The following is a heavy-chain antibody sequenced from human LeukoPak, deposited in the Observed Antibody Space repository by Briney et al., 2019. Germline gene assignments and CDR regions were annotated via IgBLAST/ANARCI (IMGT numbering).Heavy chain of an antibody. CDR2: ISWNSGSI. Sequence: AGGSLRLSCAASGFTFDDFAMHGVRQAPGKGLEWVSGISWNSGSIGYADSVKGRFTISRDNAKNSLYLQMNSLRAEDTALYYCAKDMITTDWGQGTLVTVSP. CDR1: GFTFDDFA. CDR3: AKDMITTD. D-gene: IGHD3-16*01. V-gene: IGHV3-9*01. J-gene: IGHJ4*02.